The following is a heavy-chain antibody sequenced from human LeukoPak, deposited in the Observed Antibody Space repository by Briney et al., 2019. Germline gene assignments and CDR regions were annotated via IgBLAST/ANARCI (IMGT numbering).Heavy chain of an antibody. J-gene: IGHJ4*02. Sequence: ASVKVSCKASGYTFTSYYMDWVRQAPGQGLEWMGIINPSGGSTSYAQKFQGRVTMTRDTSTSTVYMELSSLRSEDTAVYYCARDNESGSYGRRFDYWGQGTLVTVSS. CDR2: INPSGGST. D-gene: IGHD1-26*01. CDR1: GYTFTSYY. V-gene: IGHV1-46*01. CDR3: ARDNESGSYGRRFDY.